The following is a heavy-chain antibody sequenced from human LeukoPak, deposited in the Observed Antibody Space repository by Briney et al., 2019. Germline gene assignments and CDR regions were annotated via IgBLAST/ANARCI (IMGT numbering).Heavy chain of an antibody. CDR2: IYPTGTT. CDR1: GGSINSYY. CDR3: GRQGYTASYYFVDY. D-gene: IGHD3-10*01. J-gene: IGHJ4*02. Sequence: SETLSLTCTVSGGSINSYYWGWVRQPAGKGLEWIGRIYPTGTTNYSPPFKSRLTMPLDTSKKQFSLRLRSVTAADTAVYYCGRQGYTASYYFVDYWSQGTLVTVSS. V-gene: IGHV4-4*07.